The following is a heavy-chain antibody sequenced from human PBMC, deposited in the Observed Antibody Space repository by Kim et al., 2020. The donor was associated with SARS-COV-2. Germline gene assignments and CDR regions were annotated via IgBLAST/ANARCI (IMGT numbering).Heavy chain of an antibody. CDR1: GYTFTSYA. CDR3: ARSSYYYDSSGYYYYYGMDV. J-gene: IGHJ6*02. Sequence: ASVKVSCKASGYTFTSYAIHWVRQAPGQRLEWMGWINAGNGNTKYSQKFQGRVTITRDTSASTAYMELNSLRSEDTAVYYCARSSYYYDSSGYYYYYGMDVWGQGTTVTVSS. CDR2: INAGNGNT. V-gene: IGHV1-3*01. D-gene: IGHD3-22*01.